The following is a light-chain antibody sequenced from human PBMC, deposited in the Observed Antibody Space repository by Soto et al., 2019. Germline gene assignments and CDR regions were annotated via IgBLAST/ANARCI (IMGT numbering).Light chain of an antibody. CDR3: NSYTSSNTRV. Sequence: QSALTQPASVSGSPGQSITISCTGTSSDVGGYSRVSWYQHHPGKAPKLMIYEVSDRPSGVSNRFSGSKSGNTASLTISGLQAEDEADYYCNSYTSSNTRVFGTGTKVTVL. CDR2: EVS. CDR1: SSDVGGYSR. V-gene: IGLV2-14*01. J-gene: IGLJ1*01.